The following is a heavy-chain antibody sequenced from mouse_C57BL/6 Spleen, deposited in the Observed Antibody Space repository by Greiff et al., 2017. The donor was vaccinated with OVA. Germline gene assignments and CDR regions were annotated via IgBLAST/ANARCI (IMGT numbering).Heavy chain of an antibody. D-gene: IGHD1-1*01. CDR3: ARDDLITTVVATKYFDV. J-gene: IGHJ1*03. V-gene: IGHV1-42*01. CDR2: INPSTGGT. CDR1: GYSFTGYY. Sequence: EVQRVESGPELVKPGASVKISCKASGYSFTGYYMNWVKQSPEKSLEWIGEINPSTGGTTYNQKFKAKATLTVDKSSSTAYMQLKSLTSEDSAVYYCARDDLITTVVATKYFDVWGTGTTVTVSS.